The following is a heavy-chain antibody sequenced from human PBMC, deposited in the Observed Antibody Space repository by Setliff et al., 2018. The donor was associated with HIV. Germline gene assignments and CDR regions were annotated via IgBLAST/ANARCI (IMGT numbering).Heavy chain of an antibody. CDR3: TRPRVPYDFWSGPEV. J-gene: IGHJ4*02. CDR1: GGSISSHY. V-gene: IGHV4-59*11. CDR2: IYYSGST. Sequence: PSETLSLTCTVSGGSISSHYRSWIRQPPGKGLEWIGYIYYSGSTNYNPSLKSRVTISVDTSKNQFSLKLSSVTAADTAVYYCTRPRVPYDFWSGPEVWGQGTLVTVSS. D-gene: IGHD3-3*01.